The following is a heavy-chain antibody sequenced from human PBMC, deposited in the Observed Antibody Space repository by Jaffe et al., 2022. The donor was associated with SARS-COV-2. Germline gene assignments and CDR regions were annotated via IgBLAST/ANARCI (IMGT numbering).Heavy chain of an antibody. CDR3: AKDGGGGIGDF. Sequence: VQLVESGGGVVQPGKSLRLSCAVSGFTFNFFGMHWVRQAPGKGLEWVATISPDGVKKNYDDAVRGRFTISKDMSRDMLYLQMKSLRPEDTAVYFCAKDGGGGIGDFWGQGTLVTVSS. J-gene: IGHJ4*02. D-gene: IGHD3-16*01. CDR1: GFTFNFFG. CDR2: ISPDGVKK. V-gene: IGHV3-30*18.